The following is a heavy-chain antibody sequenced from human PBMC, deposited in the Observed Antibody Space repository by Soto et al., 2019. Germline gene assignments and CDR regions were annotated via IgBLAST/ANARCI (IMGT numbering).Heavy chain of an antibody. D-gene: IGHD3-3*01. CDR3: TRTSGLFSYGLDV. V-gene: IGHV3-13*01. CDR1: GSTLSGST. Sequence: EVQLVESGGGLVQPGGSLRLPFLAPGSTLSGSTMPWARQPTGKGWEGVSGIGIGGDTNYSGSVKGRFTTSKENAKDSLYLQMNSLSDGDTAVYYCTRTSGLFSYGLDVRGQGVTVTVSS. CDR2: IGIGGDT. J-gene: IGHJ6*01.